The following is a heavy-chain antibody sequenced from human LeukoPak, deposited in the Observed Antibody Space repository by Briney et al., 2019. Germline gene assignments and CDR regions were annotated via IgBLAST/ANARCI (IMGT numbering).Heavy chain of an antibody. J-gene: IGHJ3*01. V-gene: IGHV3-7*01. Sequence: GGSLRLSCAVSGFRFGSDWMSLVRQAPGEGLEWVANISPDGSEKFYVDAVKGRFIISRDNGKNSLYLQLNSLRADDTAVYYCARYYDPPVGDAFDLWGQGTMVTVSS. D-gene: IGHD3-16*01. CDR2: ISPDGSEK. CDR1: GFRFGSDW. CDR3: ARYYDPPVGDAFDL.